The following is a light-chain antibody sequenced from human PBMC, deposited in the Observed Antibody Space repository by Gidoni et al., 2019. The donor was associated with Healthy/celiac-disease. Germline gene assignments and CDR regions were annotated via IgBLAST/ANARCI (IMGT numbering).Light chain of an antibody. Sequence: QPVLTQPPSVSGAPGQRVAISCPGSSSNIGADYDVHWYQQLPGTAPKLLIYGNSNRPAGVPDRFSGSKSGTSASLAITGLQAEDAADYYCQSYDSSLSGSVFGGGTKLTVL. CDR1: SSNIGADYD. CDR3: QSYDSSLSGSV. V-gene: IGLV1-40*01. CDR2: GNS. J-gene: IGLJ2*01.